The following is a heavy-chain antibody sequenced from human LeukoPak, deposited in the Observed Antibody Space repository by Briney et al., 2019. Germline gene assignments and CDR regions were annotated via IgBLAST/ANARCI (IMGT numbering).Heavy chain of an antibody. CDR3: ARGRSGYYYGSGSYSYYYYMDV. J-gene: IGHJ6*03. D-gene: IGHD3-10*01. V-gene: IGHV4-34*01. CDR1: GGSFSGYY. Sequence: SDTLSLTCAVYGGSFSGYYWSWIRQPPGKGLEWIGEINHSRSTNYYPSLKSRVTISVDTSNNHFSLKLSSVTAADTAVYYCARGRSGYYYGSGSYSYYYYMDVWGKGTTVTVSS. CDR2: INHSRST.